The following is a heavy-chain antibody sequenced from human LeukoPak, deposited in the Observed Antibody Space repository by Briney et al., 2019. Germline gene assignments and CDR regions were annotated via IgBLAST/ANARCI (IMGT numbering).Heavy chain of an antibody. V-gene: IGHV3-30*04. Sequence: GRSLRLSCAASGFTFSSYVMHWVRQAPGKGLEWVAVISYDGSNKYYADSVKGRFTISRDNSKNTLYLQMNSLRAEDTAVYYCASGGSGYDLDYWGQGTLVTVSS. CDR2: ISYDGSNK. CDR3: ASGGSGYDLDY. D-gene: IGHD5-12*01. J-gene: IGHJ4*02. CDR1: GFTFSSYV.